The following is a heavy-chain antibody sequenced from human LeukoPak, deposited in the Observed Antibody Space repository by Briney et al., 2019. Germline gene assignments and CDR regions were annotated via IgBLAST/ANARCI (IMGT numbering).Heavy chain of an antibody. CDR3: VKDGGGDIVVVPAAMGINYFDY. D-gene: IGHD2-2*01. CDR1: GFTFSSYA. CDR2: IRSNGGST. J-gene: IGHJ4*02. V-gene: IGHV3-64D*06. Sequence: PGGSLRLSCSASGFTFSSYAMHWVRQAPGKGLEYVSAIRSNGGSTYYADSVKGRFTISRDNSKNTLYLQMRSLRAEDTAVYYCVKDGGGDIVVVPAAMGINYFDYWGQGTLVTVSS.